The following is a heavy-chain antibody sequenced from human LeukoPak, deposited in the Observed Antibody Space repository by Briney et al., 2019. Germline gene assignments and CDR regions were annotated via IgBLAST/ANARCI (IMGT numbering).Heavy chain of an antibody. CDR1: EYTFTAYY. CDR3: ARDRCGYALGCRGRDY. D-gene: IGHD5-18*01. CDR2: IDPNNGRT. J-gene: IGHJ4*02. Sequence: ASVKVSCKASEYTFTAYYIHWVRQAPGQGLEWMGWIDPNNGRTNYAQKFQGRVTMTRDTSISAAYMDLSGLTSDDTAVYYCARDRCGYALGCRGRDYWGQGTQVTVSS. V-gene: IGHV1-2*02.